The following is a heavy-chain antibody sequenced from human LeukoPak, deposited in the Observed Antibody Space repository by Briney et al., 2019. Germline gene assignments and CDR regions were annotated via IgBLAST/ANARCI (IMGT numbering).Heavy chain of an antibody. Sequence: PSETLSLTCTVSGGSISDCHWNWIRQPPGKTLEWIGSIYYSGSTSYNPSLKSRVTISVDTSKNQFSLNLNSVAAADTAVYYCARKVRSSLYNWFDPWGQGTLVTVSS. V-gene: IGHV4-59*08. CDR2: IYYSGST. CDR1: GGSISDCH. J-gene: IGHJ5*02. D-gene: IGHD6-6*01. CDR3: ARKVRSSLYNWFDP.